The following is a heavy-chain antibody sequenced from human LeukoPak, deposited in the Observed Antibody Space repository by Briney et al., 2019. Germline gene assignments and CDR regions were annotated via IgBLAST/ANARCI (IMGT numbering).Heavy chain of an antibody. CDR1: GFTFSRYT. D-gene: IGHD6-13*01. Sequence: GGSLRLSWAASGFTFSRYTIDWVRQAPGKGLEWVSSISSSSSYIYYADSVKGRFTISRDNAKNSLYLQMNSLRAEDTAVYYCARDLGQLVDLINYGMDVWGQGTTVTVSS. V-gene: IGHV3-21*01. CDR3: ARDLGQLVDLINYGMDV. CDR2: ISSSSSYI. J-gene: IGHJ6*02.